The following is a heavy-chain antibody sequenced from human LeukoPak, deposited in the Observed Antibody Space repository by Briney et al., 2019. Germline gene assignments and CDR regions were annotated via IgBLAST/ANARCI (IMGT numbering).Heavy chain of an antibody. V-gene: IGHV3-23*01. Sequence: GGSLRLSCAASGFTFSTYAMSWVRQAPGKGLEWISALSGSGASTYYADSVKGRFTISRDNSKNTLYLQMNSLRAEDTAVYYCAKGGDYYYYYGMDVWGQGTTVTVSS. CDR2: LSGSGAST. CDR1: GFTFSTYA. J-gene: IGHJ6*02. CDR3: AKGGDYYYYYGMDV.